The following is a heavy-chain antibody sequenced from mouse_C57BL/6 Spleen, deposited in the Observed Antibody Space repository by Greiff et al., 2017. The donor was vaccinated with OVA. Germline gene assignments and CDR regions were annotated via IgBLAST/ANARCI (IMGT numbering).Heavy chain of an antibody. J-gene: IGHJ2*01. CDR1: GYTFTSYW. CDR3: ARWNYYDYDKDYFDY. Sequence: VQLQQPGAELVKPGASVKLSCKASGYTFTSYWMHWVKQRPGRGLEWIGRIDPNSGGTKYNETFKSKATLTVDKPSSPAYMQLISLTSEDSAVYDCARWNYYDYDKDYFDYWGQGTTLTVSS. D-gene: IGHD2-4*01. CDR2: IDPNSGGT. V-gene: IGHV1-72*01.